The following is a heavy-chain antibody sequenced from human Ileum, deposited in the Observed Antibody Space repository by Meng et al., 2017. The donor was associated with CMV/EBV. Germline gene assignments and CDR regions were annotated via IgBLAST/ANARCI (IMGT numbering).Heavy chain of an antibody. CDR2: IKRKAGGATA. CDR3: TLLYSSSGD. V-gene: IGHV3-15*01. J-gene: IGHJ4*02. Sequence: SCAGSGFPFGSVWVSWVGRTAGEGLEWVGSIKRKAGGATADYAAPVKDRFTISRDDSKNMLYLQMNSLTVEDSAVYYCTLLYSSSGDWGQGTLVTVSS. CDR1: GFPFGSVW. D-gene: IGHD3-10*01.